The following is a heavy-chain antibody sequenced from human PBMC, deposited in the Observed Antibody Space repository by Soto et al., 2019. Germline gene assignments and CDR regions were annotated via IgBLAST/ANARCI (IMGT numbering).Heavy chain of an antibody. V-gene: IGHV3-30*03. CDR3: ARVSYSSGWYGYFDY. J-gene: IGHJ4*02. D-gene: IGHD6-19*01. CDR2: ISYDGSNK. CDR1: GFTFSSYG. Sequence: GGSLRLSCAASGFTFSSYGMHWVRQAPGKGLEWVAVISYDGSNKYYADSVKGRFTISRDNSKNTLYLQMNSLRAEDTAVYYCARVSYSSGWYGYFDYWGQGTLVTVSS.